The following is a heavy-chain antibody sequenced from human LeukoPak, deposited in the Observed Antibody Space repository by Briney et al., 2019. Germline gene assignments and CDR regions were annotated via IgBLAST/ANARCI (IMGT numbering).Heavy chain of an antibody. J-gene: IGHJ4*02. CDR1: GYTFTSYY. CDR2: IIPIFGTA. Sequence: SVKVSCKASGYTFTSYYMHWVRQAPGQGLEWMGGIIPIFGTANYAQKFQGRVTITTDESTSTAYMELSSLRSEDTAVYYCASPGVDYDFWSGYSPFDYWGQGTLVTVSS. D-gene: IGHD3-3*01. CDR3: ASPGVDYDFWSGYSPFDY. V-gene: IGHV1-69*05.